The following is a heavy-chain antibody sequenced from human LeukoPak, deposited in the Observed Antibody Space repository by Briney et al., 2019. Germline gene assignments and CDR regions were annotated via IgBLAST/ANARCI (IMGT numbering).Heavy chain of an antibody. Sequence: ASVKVSCKASGLTFSNYGITWVRQAPGQGLEWVGWISAYDGNTNYAQKFQGKVTMTTDTSTSTAHMELRSLRYDDTAVYYCARGGHPQESEFDYWGQGTLVTVSS. V-gene: IGHV1-18*01. D-gene: IGHD3-16*01. J-gene: IGHJ4*02. CDR2: ISAYDGNT. CDR3: ARGGHPQESEFDY. CDR1: GLTFSNYG.